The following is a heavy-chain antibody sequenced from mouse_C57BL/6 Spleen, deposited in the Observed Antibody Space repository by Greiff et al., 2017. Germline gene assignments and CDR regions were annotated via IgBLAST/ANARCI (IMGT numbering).Heavy chain of an antibody. Sequence: QVQLQQPGAELVRPGSSVKLSCKASGYTFTSYWMHWVKQRPIQGLEWIGNIHPSDSDTNYNQKFKDKATLTVDKSSSTAYMQLSSRTSEDSAVYYCARSKFYYARDYWGQGTSVTVSS. J-gene: IGHJ4*01. V-gene: IGHV1-52*01. CDR3: ARSKFYYARDY. CDR2: IHPSDSDT. CDR1: GYTFTSYW.